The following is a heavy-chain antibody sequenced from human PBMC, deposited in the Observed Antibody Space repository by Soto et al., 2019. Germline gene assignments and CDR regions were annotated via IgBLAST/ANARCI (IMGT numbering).Heavy chain of an antibody. Sequence: GESLKISCAASGFTFSSYAMSWVRQAPGKGLEWVSAISGSGGSTYYADSVKGRFTISRDNSKNTLYLQMNSLRAEDTAVYYCAKEGILLDAFDIWGQGTMVTVSS. V-gene: IGHV3-23*01. D-gene: IGHD3-10*01. J-gene: IGHJ3*02. CDR3: AKEGILLDAFDI. CDR1: GFTFSSYA. CDR2: ISGSGGST.